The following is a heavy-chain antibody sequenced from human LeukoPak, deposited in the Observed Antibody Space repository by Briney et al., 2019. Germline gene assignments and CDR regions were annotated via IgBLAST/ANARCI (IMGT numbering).Heavy chain of an antibody. CDR2: ISSSGSTI. D-gene: IGHD3-3*01. CDR1: GFTFSGAW. Sequence: PGGSLRLSCATSGFTFSGAWMSWVRQAPGKGLEWVSYISSSGSTIYYADSVKGRFTISRDNAKNSLYLQMNSLRAEDTAVYYCARQGDFWSGSYYYYYYMDVWGKGTTVTVSS. V-gene: IGHV3-11*01. CDR3: ARQGDFWSGSYYYYYYMDV. J-gene: IGHJ6*03.